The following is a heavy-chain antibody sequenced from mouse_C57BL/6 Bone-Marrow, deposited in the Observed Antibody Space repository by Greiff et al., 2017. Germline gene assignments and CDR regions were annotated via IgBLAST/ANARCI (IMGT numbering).Heavy chain of an antibody. V-gene: IGHV5-6*02. J-gene: IGHJ2*01. CDR3: ARRGTYGSSPSYFDY. CDR1: GFTFSSYG. Sequence: DVMLVESGGDLVKPGGSLKLSCAASGFTFSSYGMSWVRQTPDKRLEWVATISSGGSYTYYPDSVKGRFTISRDNAKNTLYLQMSSLKSEDTAMYYCARRGTYGSSPSYFDYWGQGTTLTVSS. D-gene: IGHD1-1*01. CDR2: ISSGGSYT.